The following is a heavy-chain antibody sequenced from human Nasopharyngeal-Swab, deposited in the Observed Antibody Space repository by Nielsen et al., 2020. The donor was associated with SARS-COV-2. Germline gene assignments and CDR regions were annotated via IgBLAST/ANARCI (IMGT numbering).Heavy chain of an antibody. CDR2: ISSSSSYI. CDR3: ARDRITIFGVEKPFGY. Sequence: GGSLRLSCAASGFTFSSYSMNWVRQAPGKGLEWVSSISSSSSYIYYADSVKGRFTISRDNAKNSLYLQMNSLRAEDTAVYYCARDRITIFGVEKPFGYWGQGTLVTVSS. V-gene: IGHV3-21*01. J-gene: IGHJ4*02. D-gene: IGHD3-3*01. CDR1: GFTFSSYS.